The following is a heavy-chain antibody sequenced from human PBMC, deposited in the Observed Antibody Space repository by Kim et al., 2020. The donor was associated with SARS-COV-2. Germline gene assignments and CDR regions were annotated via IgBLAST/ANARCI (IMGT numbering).Heavy chain of an antibody. Sequence: SQTLSLTCAISGDSVSSNSAAWNWIRQSPSRGLEWLGRTYYRSKWYNDYAVSVKSRITINPDTSKNQFSLHLNSVTPEDTAVYYCARGVFRYYYGSGKVGGPYYYCGMDVWGQGSTVTVSS. D-gene: IGHD3-10*01. J-gene: IGHJ6*02. CDR3: ARGVFRYYYGSGKVGGPYYYCGMDV. CDR1: GDSVSSNSAA. V-gene: IGHV6-1*01. CDR2: TYYRSKWYN.